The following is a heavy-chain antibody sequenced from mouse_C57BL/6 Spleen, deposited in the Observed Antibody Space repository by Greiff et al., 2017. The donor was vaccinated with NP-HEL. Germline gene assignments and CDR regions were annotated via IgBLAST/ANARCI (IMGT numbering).Heavy chain of an antibody. J-gene: IGHJ4*01. D-gene: IGHD2-3*01. CDR3: ARGLLLYAMDY. CDR2: IYPGDGDT. V-gene: IGHV1-82*01. Sequence: VQLQQSGPELVKPGASVKISCKASGYAFSSSWMNWVKQRPGKGLEWIGRIYPGDGDTNYNGKFKGKATLTADTSSSTVYMQLSSLTSEDTEVYFCARGLLLYAMDYWGQGTSVTVSS. CDR1: GYAFSSSW.